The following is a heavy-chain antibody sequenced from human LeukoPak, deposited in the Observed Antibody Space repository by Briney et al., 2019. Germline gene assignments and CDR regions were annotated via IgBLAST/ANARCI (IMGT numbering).Heavy chain of an antibody. Sequence: SETLSLTCTVSGGSISSSSYYWGWIRQPPGKGLEWIGSIYYSGSTYYNPSLKSRVTISVDTSKNQFSLKLSSVTAADTAVYYCARDSAPLGVGADWGQGTLVTVSS. CDR1: GGSISSSSYY. CDR2: IYYSGST. V-gene: IGHV4-39*07. CDR3: ARDSAPLGVGAD. J-gene: IGHJ4*02. D-gene: IGHD1-26*01.